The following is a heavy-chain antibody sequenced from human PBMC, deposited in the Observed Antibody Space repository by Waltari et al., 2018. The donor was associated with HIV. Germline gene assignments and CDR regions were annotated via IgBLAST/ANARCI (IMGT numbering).Heavy chain of an antibody. CDR3: SRGLDILTAHSHWYLDL. V-gene: IGHV4-61*02. J-gene: IGHJ2*01. Sequence: IRQPAGKGLGWVRRGYISGSTNYNPSLRSRVTIPVDTSKKQFALKLTSVTAADTDVYYCSRGLDILTAHSHWYLDLWGRGTLVTVSS. D-gene: IGHD3-9*01. CDR2: GYISGST.